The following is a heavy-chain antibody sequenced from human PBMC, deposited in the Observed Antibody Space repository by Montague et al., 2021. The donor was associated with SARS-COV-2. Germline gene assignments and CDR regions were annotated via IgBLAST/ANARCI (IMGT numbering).Heavy chain of an antibody. V-gene: IGHV4-61*02. CDR2: IYTSGST. D-gene: IGHD1-14*01. CDR3: AGVGVNHYRYFDY. Sequence: TLSLTCTVSGDSVSSEIYYWSWIRQPAGKGLEWIGRIYTSGSTNYNPSLRSRVTISVDTSKNQFSLRLSSVTAADTAVYYCAGVGVNHYRYFDYWGQGTLVTVSS. CDR1: GDSVSSEIYY. J-gene: IGHJ4*02.